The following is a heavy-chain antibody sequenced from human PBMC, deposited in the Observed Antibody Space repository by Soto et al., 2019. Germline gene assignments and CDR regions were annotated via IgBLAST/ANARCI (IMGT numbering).Heavy chain of an antibody. CDR2: ISYDGNNK. CDR1: GFTFSSYA. CDR3: ARERYCGSTSCYRRYYYYYGMDV. V-gene: IGHV3-30-3*01. J-gene: IGHJ6*02. D-gene: IGHD2-2*01. Sequence: QVQLVESGGGVVQPGRSLRLSCAASGFTFSSYAMHWVRQAPGKGLEWMAVISYDGNNKYYADSVKGRFTISRDNSKNTLYLQMNSLRAEDTAVYYCARERYCGSTSCYRRYYYYYGMDVWGQGTTVTVSS.